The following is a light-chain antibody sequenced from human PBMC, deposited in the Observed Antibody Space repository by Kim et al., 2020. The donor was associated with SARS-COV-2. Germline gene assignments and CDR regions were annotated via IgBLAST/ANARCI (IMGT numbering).Light chain of an antibody. V-gene: IGLV3-1*01. CDR2: HDS. J-gene: IGLJ3*02. Sequence: VSPGQAANVTCSGNKLGEKYAPGYQQKPGQPPALVIYHDSGRPSGIPERFYGSSAGNRATLDINEGRSRGEADYYCQAWDSNNGVFGRGTQLSVL. CDR1: KLGEKY. CDR3: QAWDSNNGV.